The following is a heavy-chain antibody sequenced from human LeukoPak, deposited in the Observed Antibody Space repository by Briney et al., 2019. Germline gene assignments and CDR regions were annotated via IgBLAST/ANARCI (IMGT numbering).Heavy chain of an antibody. D-gene: IGHD1-1*01. CDR3: TRVTSWRTGFDY. CDR1: GFSFEAYG. CDR2: ITWNSDDM. J-gene: IGHJ4*02. Sequence: GGSLRLSCAASGFSFEAYGMYWVRQAPGKGLEWVSGITWNSDDMAYADSVKGRFTISRDNAKNCLYLQINSLTVEDTALYYCTRVTSWRTGFDYWGQGTLVTVSS. V-gene: IGHV3-9*01.